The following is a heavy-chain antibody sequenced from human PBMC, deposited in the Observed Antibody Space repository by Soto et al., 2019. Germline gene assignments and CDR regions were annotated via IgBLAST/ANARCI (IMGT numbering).Heavy chain of an antibody. CDR2: INAGNGNT. CDR1: GYTFTSYA. Sequence: QVQLVQSGAEVKKPGASVKVSCKASGYTFTSYAMHWVRQAPGQRLEWMGWINAGNGNTKYSQKFQGRVTITRDTSASTAYMELSSLRSEDTAVYYCARDLGVPAAHASWFDPWAQGTLVTVSS. D-gene: IGHD2-2*01. J-gene: IGHJ5*02. V-gene: IGHV1-3*01. CDR3: ARDLGVPAAHASWFDP.